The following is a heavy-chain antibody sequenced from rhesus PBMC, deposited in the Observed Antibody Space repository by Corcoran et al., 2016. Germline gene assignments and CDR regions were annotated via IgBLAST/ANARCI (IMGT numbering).Heavy chain of an antibody. CDR2: ISPYKGNK. V-gene: IGHV1-180*01. Sequence: QVQLVQSGAEIKQPGASVKLSCKASGYTFTSYYMHLVRQAPGKGLEWIGLISPYKGNKGYAQKFQGRVTRTTDTSTSTGYMELSSLRSEDTAVYYCTRALTGYFDYWGQGVLVTVSS. CDR1: GYTFTSYY. D-gene: IGHD7-45*01. J-gene: IGHJ4*01. CDR3: TRALTGYFDY.